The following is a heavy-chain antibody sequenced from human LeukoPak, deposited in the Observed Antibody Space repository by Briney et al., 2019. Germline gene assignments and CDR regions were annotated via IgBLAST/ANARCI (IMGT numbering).Heavy chain of an antibody. D-gene: IGHD5-12*01. J-gene: IGHJ4*02. CDR2: ISWNSGSI. Sequence: PGGSPRLSCAASGFTFDDYAMHWLRQAPGKGLEWVSGISWNSGSIGYADSVKCRFTISRDNAKNSLYLQMNSLRAEDTALYYCAKGNVDIVATTFDYWGQGTLVTVSS. CDR3: AKGNVDIVATTFDY. V-gene: IGHV3-9*01. CDR1: GFTFDDYA.